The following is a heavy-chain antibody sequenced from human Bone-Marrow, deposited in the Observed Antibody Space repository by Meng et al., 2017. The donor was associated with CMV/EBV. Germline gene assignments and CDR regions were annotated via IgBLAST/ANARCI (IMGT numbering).Heavy chain of an antibody. D-gene: IGHD2-2*01. V-gene: IGHV1-2*02. Sequence: ASVKVSCKASGYTFTGYYMPWVRQAPGQGLEWMGWINPNSGGTNYAQKFQGRVTLTRVTSISTAYMELSSLTSDDTAVYYCARTRIEVEPDGRKIKYYNYGMDVWGQGTTVTVSS. CDR1: GYTFTGYY. CDR3: ARTRIEVEPDGRKIKYYNYGMDV. CDR2: INPNSGGT. J-gene: IGHJ6*02.